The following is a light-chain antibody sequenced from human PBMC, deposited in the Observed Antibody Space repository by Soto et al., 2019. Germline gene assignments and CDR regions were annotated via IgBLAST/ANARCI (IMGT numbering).Light chain of an antibody. V-gene: IGKV1-5*01. J-gene: IGKJ4*01. CDR1: QSISSW. Sequence: DIHMTQSPSSLSAFVGDRVTITCRASQSISSWLAWSQQKPGKAPKLLIYDASSLESGVPSRFSGSGSGTEFTLTISNLQPDDFATDYCQQYYSVALSFGGGTKVEIK. CDR2: DAS. CDR3: QQYYSVALS.